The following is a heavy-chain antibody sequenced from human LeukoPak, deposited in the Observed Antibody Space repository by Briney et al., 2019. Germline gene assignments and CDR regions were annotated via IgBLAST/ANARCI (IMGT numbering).Heavy chain of an antibody. CDR2: ISSSSSYI. CDR3: AKPFLRYFDWLPDY. CDR1: GFTFSSYS. Sequence: GGSLRLSCAASGFTFSSYSMNWVRQAPGKGLEWVSSISSSSSYIYSADSVKGRFTISRDNAKNSLYLQMNSLRVEDTAVYYCAKPFLRYFDWLPDYWGQGTLVTVSS. D-gene: IGHD3-9*01. V-gene: IGHV3-21*01. J-gene: IGHJ4*02.